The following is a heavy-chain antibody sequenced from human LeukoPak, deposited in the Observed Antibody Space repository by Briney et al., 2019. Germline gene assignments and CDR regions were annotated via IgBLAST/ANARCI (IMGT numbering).Heavy chain of an antibody. V-gene: IGHV3-15*05. CDR3: TTVGGIMVFPFDY. D-gene: IGHD2-8*01. Sequence: GGSLRLSRAVSGFTFTNAWMSWVRQAPGKGLEWVGRIKGKTDGGTTDYAVPVKGRFSISRDDSQNMLYLQMNSLKTEDTAVYYCTTVGGIMVFPFDYWGQGTPVTVSS. CDR2: IKGKTDGGTT. CDR1: GFTFTNAW. J-gene: IGHJ4*02.